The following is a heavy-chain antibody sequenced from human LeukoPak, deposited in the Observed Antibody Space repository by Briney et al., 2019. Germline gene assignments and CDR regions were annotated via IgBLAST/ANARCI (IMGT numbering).Heavy chain of an antibody. CDR1: GFTFSSHA. D-gene: IGHD3-10*01. J-gene: IGHJ3*02. CDR3: ATSSGGSKMVRGVVIITVNAFDI. Sequence: GGSLRLSCAASGFTFSSHAMSWVRQAPGKGLEWVSGISGSGGSTYYADSEKGRFPISREISKNTLYLQMQRVRAEDRPVFGFATSSGGSKMVRGVVIITVNAFDIWGQGTMVTVSS. CDR2: ISGSGGST. V-gene: IGHV3-23*01.